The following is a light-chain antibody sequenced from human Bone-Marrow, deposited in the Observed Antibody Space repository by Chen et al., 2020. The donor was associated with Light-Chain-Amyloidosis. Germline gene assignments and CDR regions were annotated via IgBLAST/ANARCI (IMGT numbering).Light chain of an antibody. J-gene: IGLJ2*01. CDR1: DLPTQY. V-gene: IGLV3-25*03. CDR2: RDT. Sequence: SYDLTQPPSVSVSPGQKARITCSGDDLPTQYAYWYQQKPGQAPVLVIHRDTERPSGISARFSCSSSGTTATLTISGVQAEDEADYHCQSAARSGTYGVIFGGGTKLTV. CDR3: QSAARSGTYGVI.